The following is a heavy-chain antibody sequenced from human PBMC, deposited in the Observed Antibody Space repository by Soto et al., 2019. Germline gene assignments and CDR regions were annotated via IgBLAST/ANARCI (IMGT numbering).Heavy chain of an antibody. CDR2: IIPIFNST. D-gene: IGHD2-2*02. V-gene: IGHV1-69*06. Sequence: QVQLVQSGAEVKTPGSSLKVSCKVSGSRFSNYVISWVRQAPGHGLEWLGRIIPIFNSTKYAQNFQGRVTITADKSTNTASLELSSLRSDDTAVYYCAREGRGKKAGYNGLVSLGYWGQGTLVTVSS. CDR1: GSRFSNYV. J-gene: IGHJ4*02. CDR3: AREGRGKKAGYNGLVSLGY.